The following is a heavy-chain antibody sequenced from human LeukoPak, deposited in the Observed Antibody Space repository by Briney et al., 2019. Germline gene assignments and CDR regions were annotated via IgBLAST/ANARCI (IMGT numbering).Heavy chain of an antibody. V-gene: IGHV1-2*02. CDR2: INPNSGGT. CDR1: GYTFTAYD. CDR3: ARSAVAGNYYFDY. D-gene: IGHD6-19*01. J-gene: IGHJ4*02. Sequence: GASVKVSCKASGYTFTAYDMHWVRQAPGQGLEWMGWINPNSGGTNYAQKFQGRVSMTRDTSSSTAYMELRRLRSDDTAVYYCARSAVAGNYYFDYWGQGTLVTVSP.